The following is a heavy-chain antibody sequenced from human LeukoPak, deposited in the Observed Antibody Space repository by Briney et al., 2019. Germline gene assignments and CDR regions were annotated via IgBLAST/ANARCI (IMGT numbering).Heavy chain of an antibody. D-gene: IGHD5-18*01. V-gene: IGHV3-30*02. CDR1: GFTFSSYG. Sequence: GGSLRLSCAASGFTFSSYGMHWVRQAPGKGLEWVAFIRYDGSNKYYVDSVKGRFTISGDNSKNTLSLQMSSLRAEDTAVYFCAKDAFRGYSYGYRVSMVWFDQWGQGILVTVSS. J-gene: IGHJ5*02. CDR3: AKDAFRGYSYGYRVSMVWFDQ. CDR2: IRYDGSNK.